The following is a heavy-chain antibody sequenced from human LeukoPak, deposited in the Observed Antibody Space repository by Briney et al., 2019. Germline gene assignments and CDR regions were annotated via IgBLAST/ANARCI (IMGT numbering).Heavy chain of an antibody. D-gene: IGHD5-12*01. Sequence: SETLSLTCTVSGGSISSYYWSWLRQPPGKGLEWLGYIYYSGSTNYNPPLKSRVTISVDTSKNQFSLKLSSVTAADTAVYYCARRGYSGYDSPYYFDYWGQGTLVTVSS. J-gene: IGHJ4*02. CDR3: ARRGYSGYDSPYYFDY. V-gene: IGHV4-59*08. CDR2: IYYSGST. CDR1: GGSISSYY.